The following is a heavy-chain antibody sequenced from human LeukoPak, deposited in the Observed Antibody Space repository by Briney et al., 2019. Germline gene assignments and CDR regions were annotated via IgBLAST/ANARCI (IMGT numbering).Heavy chain of an antibody. CDR3: ARRLPWFDP. Sequence: SETLSLTCTVSGGSISSSSYYWGWIRQPPGKGLEWIGSIYYSGSTYYNPSLKSRVTISVDTSKNQFSLKLSSVTAADTAVYYCARRLPWFDPWGQGTLVTVPS. J-gene: IGHJ5*02. D-gene: IGHD2-21*02. V-gene: IGHV4-39*01. CDR2: IYYSGST. CDR1: GGSISSSSYY.